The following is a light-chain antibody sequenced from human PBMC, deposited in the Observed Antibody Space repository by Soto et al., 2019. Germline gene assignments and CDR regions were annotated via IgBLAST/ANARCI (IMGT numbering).Light chain of an antibody. CDR1: QSVSSNF. Sequence: EIVLTQYPGTLSLSPGERATLSCRASQSVSSNFLAWYQQKPGQAPKLLISGASSRATGIPDRFSGSGSGTDFTLTISRLEPEDFALYSCQQYGSSPGTFGQGTKLEIK. J-gene: IGKJ2*02. CDR2: GAS. V-gene: IGKV3-20*01. CDR3: QQYGSSPGT.